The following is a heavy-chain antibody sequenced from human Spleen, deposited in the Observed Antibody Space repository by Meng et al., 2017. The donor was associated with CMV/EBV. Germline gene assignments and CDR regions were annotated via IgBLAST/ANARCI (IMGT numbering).Heavy chain of an antibody. CDR1: GFTFSTSW. J-gene: IGHJ4*02. Sequence: GESLKISCAASGFTFSTSWMSWVRQAPGKGLEWVANIREDGSSKYYADPVKGRFTISRDNAKNSLYLQMSSLRAEDTAKYFCARAGLGYCSVTSCYNDYWGQGTLVTVSS. V-gene: IGHV3-7*01. D-gene: IGHD2-2*02. CDR2: IREDGSSK. CDR3: ARAGLGYCSVTSCYNDY.